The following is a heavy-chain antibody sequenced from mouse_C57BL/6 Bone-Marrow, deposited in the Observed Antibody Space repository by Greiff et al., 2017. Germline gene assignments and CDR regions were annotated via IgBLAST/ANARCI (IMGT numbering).Heavy chain of an antibody. Sequence: VKLMESGPGLVAPSQRLSITCTVSGFSLTSYAISWVRQPPGKGLEWLGVIWTGGGTNYNSAIKSRLSNSKDNSKSQVVLKMNSLKTDDTASYYCASHYGNYDYAMDYWGQGTSVTVSS. D-gene: IGHD2-1*01. J-gene: IGHJ4*01. CDR1: GFSLTSYA. CDR3: ASHYGNYDYAMDY. V-gene: IGHV2-9-1*01. CDR2: IWTGGGT.